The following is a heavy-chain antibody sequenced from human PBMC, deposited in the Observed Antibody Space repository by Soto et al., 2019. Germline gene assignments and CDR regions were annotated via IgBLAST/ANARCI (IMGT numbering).Heavy chain of an antibody. Sequence: QVQLVQSGAEVKKPGASVKVSCKASGYSFTSYGISWVRQARGQGLEWMGWISAYNGNTNYAQKLQGRVTMTTDTSTSTAYMELRSLRSDDTAVYYCARDHSTDYGNYVRLGNDFDYWGQGTLVTVSS. V-gene: IGHV1-18*01. D-gene: IGHD4-17*01. CDR3: ARDHSTDYGNYVRLGNDFDY. J-gene: IGHJ4*02. CDR2: ISAYNGNT. CDR1: GYSFTSYG.